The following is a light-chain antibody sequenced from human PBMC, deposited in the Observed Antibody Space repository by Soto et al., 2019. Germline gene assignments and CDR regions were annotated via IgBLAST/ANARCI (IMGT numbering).Light chain of an antibody. CDR2: YNS. CDR1: NIGSKN. J-gene: IGLJ3*02. V-gene: IGLV3-21*04. Sequence: SYELTQPPSVSVAPGKTAMITCGGDNIGSKNVHWYQQKPGQAPVMVIFYNSDRPSGIPERFSGSNPGDTATLTISRVEAGDEADYYCQVWDSSSDQWVFGGGTKLTVL. CDR3: QVWDSSSDQWV.